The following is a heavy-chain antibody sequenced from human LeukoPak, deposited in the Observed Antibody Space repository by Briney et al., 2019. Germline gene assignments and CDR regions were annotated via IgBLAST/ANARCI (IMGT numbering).Heavy chain of an antibody. J-gene: IGHJ3*01. D-gene: IGHD5-18*01. CDR1: GFTFSSYW. CDR2: VHPDGTNT. V-gene: IGHV3-74*01. Sequence: QAGGSLRLSCTASGFTFSSYWMDWVRQAPGKGLVWVSRVHPDGTNTAYSDSVKGRFTISRDNARNTVHLQMNSLRAEDAAVYYCATYVDTVRYDAFDVWGQGTMVTVSS. CDR3: ATYVDTVRYDAFDV.